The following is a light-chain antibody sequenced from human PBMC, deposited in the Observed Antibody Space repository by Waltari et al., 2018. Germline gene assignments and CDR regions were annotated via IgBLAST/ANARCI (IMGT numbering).Light chain of an antibody. CDR1: QPIRTTY. Sequence: EIVLTQSPGTLSLSPGEGATLSCRTSQPIRTTYLAWYQQKPGQAPTLLIYGASSRATGVPDRFTSSGSGTDFSLTISSLEPEDFATYYCQQYDISPLTFGGGTKVEIK. V-gene: IGKV3-20*01. CDR2: GAS. J-gene: IGKJ4*01. CDR3: QQYDISPLT.